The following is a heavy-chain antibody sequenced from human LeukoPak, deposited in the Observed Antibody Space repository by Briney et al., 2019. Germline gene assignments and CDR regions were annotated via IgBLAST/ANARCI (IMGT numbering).Heavy chain of an antibody. J-gene: IGHJ4*02. D-gene: IGHD6-19*01. V-gene: IGHV3-7*03. Sequence: PGGSLRLSCAASGFTFGSYWMSWVRQAPGKGLEWVANIKQDGSEKYYVDSVKGRFTISRDNAKNSLYLQMNSLKAEDTAVYYCARRSGIAVAGAFDYWGQGTLVTVSS. CDR3: ARRSGIAVAGAFDY. CDR1: GFTFGSYW. CDR2: IKQDGSEK.